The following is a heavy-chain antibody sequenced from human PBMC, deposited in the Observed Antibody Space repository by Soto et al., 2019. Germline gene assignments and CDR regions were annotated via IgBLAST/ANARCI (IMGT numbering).Heavy chain of an antibody. CDR3: ARKGYGTGSYHPFDP. D-gene: IGHD3-10*01. Sequence: EVQLVQSGAEVKKPGESLKISCKASGYSFTSYWIGWVRQMPGRGLEWMGIIYPADSSTRSSPSFQGQVTISADESIITACVKWSSLKASDSAIYYCARKGYGTGSYHPFDPWGQGTLVTVSS. J-gene: IGHJ5*02. V-gene: IGHV5-51*03. CDR1: GYSFTSYW. CDR2: IYPADSST.